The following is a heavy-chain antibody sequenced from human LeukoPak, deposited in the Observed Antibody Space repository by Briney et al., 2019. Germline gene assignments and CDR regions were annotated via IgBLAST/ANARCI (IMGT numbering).Heavy chain of an antibody. CDR3: ARGGRSSWDQFDY. D-gene: IGHD6-13*01. CDR1: GLTISSSY. CDR2: IFSGGDT. Sequence: GGSLRLSCAGSGLTISSSYMSWVRQTPGMGLEWVSVIFSGGDTYYADSVKGRFTISGDNSKNTLFLQMDSLRAEDTAVYYCARGGRSSWDQFDYWGQGTLVTVSS. V-gene: IGHV3-66*01. J-gene: IGHJ4*02.